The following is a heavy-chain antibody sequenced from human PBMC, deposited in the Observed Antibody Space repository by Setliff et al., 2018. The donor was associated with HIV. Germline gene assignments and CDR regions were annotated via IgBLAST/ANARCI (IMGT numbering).Heavy chain of an antibody. CDR3: AHRRLGKSSYYCDSSDYWYFDY. V-gene: IGHV2-5*01. CDR1: GFSLSTTGVG. J-gene: IGHJ4*02. Sequence: SGPTLVNPTQTLTLTCTFSGFSLSTTGVGVGWIRQPPGKALEWLALIYWNDDKRYSPSLKSRLTITKDTSKNQVVLTMTNMDPVDTATYYCAHRRLGKSSYYCDSSDYWYFDYWGQGTLVTVSS. CDR2: IYWNDDK. D-gene: IGHD3-22*01.